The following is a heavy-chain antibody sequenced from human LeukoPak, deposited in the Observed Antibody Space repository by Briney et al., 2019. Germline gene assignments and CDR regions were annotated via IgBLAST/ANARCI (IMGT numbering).Heavy chain of an antibody. CDR2: ISSSGSTI. V-gene: IGHV3-48*03. CDR1: GFTFSSYE. J-gene: IGHJ3*02. D-gene: IGHD1-26*01. Sequence: PGGSLRLSCAASGFTFSSYEMNWVRQAPGKGLEWVSYISSSGSTIYYADSVKGRFTISRDNAKNSLYLQMNSLRAEDTAVFYCVRAWGGGSYSDAFDIWGQGTMVTVSS. CDR3: VRAWGGGSYSDAFDI.